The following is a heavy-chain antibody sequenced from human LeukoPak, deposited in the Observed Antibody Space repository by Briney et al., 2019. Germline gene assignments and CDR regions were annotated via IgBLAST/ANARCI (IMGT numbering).Heavy chain of an antibody. Sequence: GGSLRLSCAASGFTFSTYNMNWVRQAPGKGLEWVSSITSSSRYIYYADSVKGRFTISRDNAKNSLYLQMDSLRAEDTAVYYCARDPYSGSYYACYYYYMDVWGKGTTVTVSS. D-gene: IGHD1-26*01. CDR3: ARDPYSGSYYACYYYYMDV. J-gene: IGHJ6*03. V-gene: IGHV3-21*01. CDR1: GFTFSTYN. CDR2: ITSSSRYI.